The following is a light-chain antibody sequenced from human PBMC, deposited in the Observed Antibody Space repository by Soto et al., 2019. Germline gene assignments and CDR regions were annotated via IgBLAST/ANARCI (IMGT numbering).Light chain of an antibody. CDR3: QKYNNWPFT. CDR2: GAS. Sequence: EIVMTQSPATLSVSPGERATLSCRASQSVSSNLAWYQQKPGQAPRLLIYGASTRATGIPARFSGSGSGTEFTLTIHSLQSEDFAVYYCQKYNNWPFTFGPGTKVDIK. CDR1: QSVSSN. V-gene: IGKV3-15*01. J-gene: IGKJ3*01.